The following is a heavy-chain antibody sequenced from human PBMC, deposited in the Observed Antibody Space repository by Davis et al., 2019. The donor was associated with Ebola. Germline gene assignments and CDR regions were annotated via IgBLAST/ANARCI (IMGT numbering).Heavy chain of an antibody. CDR1: RFTFRSFA. Sequence: GESLNISCAAPRFTFRSFATSRVRLAPGGGLEWVSIITGDAGSTSFGDSLKGRFTILRDNSRDTLYLQMNSVRADDTAVYYCERTAGSSWAFDYWGRGTLVTVSS. V-gene: IGHV3-23*01. J-gene: IGHJ4*02. D-gene: IGHD6-13*01. CDR3: ERTAGSSWAFDY. CDR2: ITGDAGST.